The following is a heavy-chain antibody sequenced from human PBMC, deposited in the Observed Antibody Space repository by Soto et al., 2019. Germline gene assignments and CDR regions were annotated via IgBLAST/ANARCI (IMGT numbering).Heavy chain of an antibody. V-gene: IGHV1-3*01. CDR3: ARDLGGWPDY. Sequence: QVQLVQSWAEVKKPGASVKVSCKASGYTFTSYAIHWVRQAPGQRLEWMGWINAGNGNTKYSQKFQDRVTITRDTSASTAYMELSSPRSEDTAVYYCARDLGGWPDYWGQGTLVTVSS. CDR2: INAGNGNT. D-gene: IGHD6-19*01. CDR1: GYTFTSYA. J-gene: IGHJ4*02.